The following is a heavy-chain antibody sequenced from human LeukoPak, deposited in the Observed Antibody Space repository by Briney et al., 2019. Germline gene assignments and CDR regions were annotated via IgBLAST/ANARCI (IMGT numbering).Heavy chain of an antibody. CDR1: GGTFSTNA. CDR2: ISAYNGNT. CDR3: ARDRIARTQAFDI. Sequence: ASVKVSCKASGGTFSTNAISWVRQAPGQGLEWMGWISAYNGNTNYAQKLQGRVTMTTDTSTSTAYMELRSLRSDDTAVYYCARDRIARTQAFDIWGQGTMVTVSS. D-gene: IGHD6-13*01. V-gene: IGHV1-18*04. J-gene: IGHJ3*02.